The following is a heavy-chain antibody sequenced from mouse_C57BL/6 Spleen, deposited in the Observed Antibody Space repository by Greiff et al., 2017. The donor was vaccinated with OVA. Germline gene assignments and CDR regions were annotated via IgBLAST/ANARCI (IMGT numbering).Heavy chain of an antibody. CDR3: VSPLLQNFDV. CDR1: GFSFNTYA. V-gene: IGHV10-1*01. J-gene: IGHJ1*03. D-gene: IGHD1-1*01. Sequence: GGGLVQPKGSLKLSCAASGFSFNTYAMNWVRQAPGKGLEWVARIRSKSNNYATYYADSVKDRFTISRDDSESMLYLQMNNLKTEDTAMYYCVSPLLQNFDVWGTGTTVTVSS. CDR2: IRSKSNNYAT.